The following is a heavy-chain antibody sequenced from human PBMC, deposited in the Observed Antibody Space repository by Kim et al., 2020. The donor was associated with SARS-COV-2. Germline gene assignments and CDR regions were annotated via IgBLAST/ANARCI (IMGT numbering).Heavy chain of an antibody. CDR3: ARDPLGGFDL. CDR2: IYNSGST. CDR1: GGSVSSGTYY. J-gene: IGHJ5*02. V-gene: IGHV4-61*01. Sequence: SETLSLTCTVSGGSVSSGTYYWSWIRQPPGKGLEWIGYIYNSGSTNYNPSLKSRVTISLDTSKNQFSLKLSSVTAADTAVYYCARDPLGGFDLWGQGTLV.